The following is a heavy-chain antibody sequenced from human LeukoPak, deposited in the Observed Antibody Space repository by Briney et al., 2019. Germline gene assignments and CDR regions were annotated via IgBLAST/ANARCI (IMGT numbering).Heavy chain of an antibody. CDR2: INPNSGGT. CDR1: GYTFTGYY. Sequence: GASVKVSCKASGYTFTGYYMHWVRQAPGQGLEWMGWINPNSGGTNYAQKFQGRVTMTRDTSISTAYMELSRLRSDDTAVYYCARDGYSNVPGINYYYYYMDVWGKGTTVTVSS. CDR3: ARDGYSNVPGINYYYYYMDV. D-gene: IGHD4-11*01. V-gene: IGHV1-2*02. J-gene: IGHJ6*03.